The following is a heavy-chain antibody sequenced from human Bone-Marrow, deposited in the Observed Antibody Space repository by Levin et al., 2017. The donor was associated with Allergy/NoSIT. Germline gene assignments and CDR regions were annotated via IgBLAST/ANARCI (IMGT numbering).Heavy chain of an antibody. CDR3: ARERCGGDCYLREKFYYGMGV. D-gene: IGHD2-21*02. CDR1: GFTFSIYN. CDR2: ISPRGNVI. J-gene: IGHJ6*02. V-gene: IGHV3-48*01. Sequence: GESLKISCAASGFTFSIYNMNWVRQAPGKGLEWLSYISPRGNVIYYADSVKGRFTVSRDNAENSLYLEMNSLRAEDTAVYYCARERCGGDCYLREKFYYGMGVWGQGTTVTVSS.